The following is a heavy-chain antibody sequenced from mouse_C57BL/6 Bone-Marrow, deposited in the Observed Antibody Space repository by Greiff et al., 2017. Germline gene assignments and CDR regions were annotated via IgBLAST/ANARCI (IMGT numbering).Heavy chain of an antibody. D-gene: IGHD2-10*02. J-gene: IGHJ3*01. CDR3: ARSVWGFAY. Sequence: VQLQQSGPELVKPGASVKISCKASGYAFSSSWMNWVKQRPGKGLEWIGRIYPGDGDTNYNGKFKGKATLTADKSSSTAYMQLSSLTSEDSAVXYCARSVWGFAYWGQGTLVTVSA. V-gene: IGHV1-82*01. CDR2: IYPGDGDT. CDR1: GYAFSSSW.